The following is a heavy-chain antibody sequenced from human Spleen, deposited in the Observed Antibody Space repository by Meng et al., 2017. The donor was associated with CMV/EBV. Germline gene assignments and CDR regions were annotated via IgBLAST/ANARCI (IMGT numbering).Heavy chain of an antibody. Sequence: SLKISCAASGFTFDDFAMHWVRQAPGKGLEWVSGISWNSGSIGYADSVKGRFTISRDNAKNSLYLQMNSLRAEDTALYYCAKDVLGYSYGYVDCYYGMDVWGQGTTVTVSS. CDR3: AKDVLGYSYGYVDCYYGMDV. D-gene: IGHD5-18*01. V-gene: IGHV3-9*01. CDR1: GFTFDDFA. CDR2: ISWNSGSI. J-gene: IGHJ6*02.